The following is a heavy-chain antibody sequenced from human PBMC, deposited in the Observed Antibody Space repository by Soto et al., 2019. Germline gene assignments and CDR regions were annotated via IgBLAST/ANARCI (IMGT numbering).Heavy chain of an antibody. J-gene: IGHJ4*02. CDR2: ISTGSSII. D-gene: IGHD4-17*01. V-gene: IGHV3-21*01. CDR1: GFALSTHS. Sequence: EVTLVESGGGLVKPGGSLRLSCAASGFALSTHSMHWVRQAPGKGLEWVSSISTGSSIIHYADSVKGRFTISRDNPKSSLYLQMNSLRVEDTAVYYCVRAVYTLTTPYYFDFWGQGTLVTVSS. CDR3: VRAVYTLTTPYYFDF.